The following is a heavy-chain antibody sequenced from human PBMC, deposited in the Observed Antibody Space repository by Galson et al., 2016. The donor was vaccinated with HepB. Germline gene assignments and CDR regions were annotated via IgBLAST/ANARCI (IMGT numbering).Heavy chain of an antibody. D-gene: IGHD5-18*01. V-gene: IGHV1-46*01. CDR2: ISPSGGTT. CDR1: GYAFTSYY. Sequence: SVKVSCKASGYAFTSYYIHWVRQAPGQGPEWMGVISPSGGTTTYSQKFLGKVTMTRDTSTTTVYMELSSLKSEDTAIYYCARDLGYSYGDGRDFWGQGTLVTVSS. CDR3: ARDLGYSYGDGRDF. J-gene: IGHJ4*02.